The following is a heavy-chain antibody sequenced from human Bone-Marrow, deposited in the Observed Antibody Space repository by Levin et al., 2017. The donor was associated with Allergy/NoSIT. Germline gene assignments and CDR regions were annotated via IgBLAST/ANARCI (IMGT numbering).Heavy chain of an antibody. Sequence: GSLRLSCTVSGGSISPYFWSWIRQPPGKGLEWIGYIYYSGSTHYNPSLKSRVTISVDTSKKQFSLKLRSVTAADTAVYYCARAEVQLPDYWGQGTLVTVSS. D-gene: IGHD6-13*01. V-gene: IGHV4-59*01. CDR2: IYYSGST. J-gene: IGHJ4*02. CDR3: ARAEVQLPDY. CDR1: GGSISPYF.